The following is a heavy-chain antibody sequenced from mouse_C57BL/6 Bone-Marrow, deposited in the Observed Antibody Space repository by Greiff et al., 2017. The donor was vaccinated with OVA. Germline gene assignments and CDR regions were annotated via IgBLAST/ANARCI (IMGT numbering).Heavy chain of an antibody. J-gene: IGHJ4*01. CDR2: IYPRSGNT. CDR3: LYDGYYDAMDY. Sequence: VQLVESGAELARPGASVKLSCKASGYTFTSYGISWVKQRTGQGLEWIGEIYPRSGNTYYNEKFKGKATLTADKSSSTAYMELRSLTSEDSAVYFCLYDGYYDAMDYWGQGTSVTVSS. V-gene: IGHV1-81*01. CDR1: GYTFTSYG. D-gene: IGHD2-3*01.